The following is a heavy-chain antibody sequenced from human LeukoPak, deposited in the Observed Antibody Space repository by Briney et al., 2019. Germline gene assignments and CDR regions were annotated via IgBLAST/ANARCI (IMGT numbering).Heavy chain of an antibody. CDR1: GGSFSGYY. V-gene: IGHV4-59*01. J-gene: IGHJ4*02. Sequence: PSETLSLTCAVYGGSFSGYYWSWIRQPPGKGLEWIGYIYYSGSTSYNPSLKSPVSMSIDTSNNQFSPKLSSVTAADTAVYYCARKGVELDYWGQGILVTVSS. CDR2: IYYSGST. CDR3: ARKGVELDY. D-gene: IGHD1-1*01.